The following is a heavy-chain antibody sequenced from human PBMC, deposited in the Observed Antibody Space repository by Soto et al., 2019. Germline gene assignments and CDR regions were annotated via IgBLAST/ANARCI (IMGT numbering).Heavy chain of an antibody. CDR1: GGSISSYY. J-gene: IGHJ5*02. Sequence: QVQLRESGPGLVKPSETLSLTCTVSGGSISSYYWCWIRQPPGKGLEWIGYIYYSGNTNYNPSLKNTVTIPVDTSNPQFSLKLSSVTAADTAVYYCARDAPPTYDYIWGSYRYSGGWFDPWGQGTLVTVSS. D-gene: IGHD3-16*02. V-gene: IGHV4-59*01. CDR3: ARDAPPTYDYIWGSYRYSGGWFDP. CDR2: IYYSGNT.